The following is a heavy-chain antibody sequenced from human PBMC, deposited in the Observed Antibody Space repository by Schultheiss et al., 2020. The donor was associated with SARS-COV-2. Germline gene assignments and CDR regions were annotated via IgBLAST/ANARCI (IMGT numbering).Heavy chain of an antibody. V-gene: IGHV4-30-4*01. CDR2: IYYSGST. CDR1: AGSISSGDYY. CDR3: ARDHPLKGMDV. Sequence: TLSLTCTVSAGSISSGDYYWSWIRQPPGKGLEWIGYIYYSGSTYYNPSLKSRVTISVDTSKNQFSLKLSSVTAADTAVYYCARDHPLKGMDVWGQGTTVTVSS. J-gene: IGHJ6*02.